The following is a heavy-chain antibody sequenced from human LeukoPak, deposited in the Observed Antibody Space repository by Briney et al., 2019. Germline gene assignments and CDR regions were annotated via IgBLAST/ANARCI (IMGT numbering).Heavy chain of an antibody. CDR3: IKDMGFDLLKDAFDL. V-gene: IGHV3-9*01. CDR2: ISWDGRNM. Sequence: PGGSLRLSCAASGSSLDDYAMHWVRQAPGQGLEWVSSISWDGRNMAYAASVKGRFTISRDNAQNSLYLQMYSLKIEDTAFYYCIKDMGFDLLKDAFDLWGQGMLVTVSS. J-gene: IGHJ3*01. CDR1: GSSLDDYA. D-gene: IGHD1-26*01.